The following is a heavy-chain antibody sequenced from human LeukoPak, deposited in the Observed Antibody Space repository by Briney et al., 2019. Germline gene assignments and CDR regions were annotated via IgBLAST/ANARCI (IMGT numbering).Heavy chain of an antibody. V-gene: IGHV1-18*01. CDR2: VSTNDGNT. CDR1: GYTFTNYH. J-gene: IGHJ5*02. CDR3: ARGTAVSPRQAFDP. Sequence: ASVKVSCKASGYTFTNYHIAWVRQAPGQGLEWMGWVSTNDGNTVYAQRLQGRVTMTTDTSTSVAYMELRSLTSDDTAVYYCARGTAVSPRQAFDPWGQGTLVTVSP. D-gene: IGHD4-17*01.